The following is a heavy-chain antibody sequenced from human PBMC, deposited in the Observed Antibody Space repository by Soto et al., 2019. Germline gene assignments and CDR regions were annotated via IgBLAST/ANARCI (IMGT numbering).Heavy chain of an antibody. CDR2: ISYDGSNK. V-gene: IGHV3-30-3*01. CDR3: ARDHEYSYGY. CDR1: GFTFSSYA. Sequence: QVQLVESGGGVVQPGRSLRLSCAASGFTFSSYAMHWVRQAPGKGLEWVAVISYDGSNKYYADSVKVRFTISRDNSKNTLYLQMNSLRAEDTDVYYCARDHEYSYGYWGQGTLVTVSS. D-gene: IGHD5-18*01. J-gene: IGHJ4*02.